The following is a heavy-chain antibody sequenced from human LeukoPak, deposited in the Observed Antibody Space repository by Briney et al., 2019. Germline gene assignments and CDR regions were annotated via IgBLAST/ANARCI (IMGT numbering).Heavy chain of an antibody. J-gene: IGHJ4*02. Sequence: KPGGSLRLSCAASRFTFSSYSMIWVRHAPGKGLEWVSSISSSGTYIYYADSLKGRFTISRDNAANSLYLQMNSLRAEDTAVYYCARHLLSGDFWGIDYWGQGTLVTVSS. CDR1: RFTFSSYS. CDR2: ISSSGTYI. CDR3: ARHLLSGDFWGIDY. V-gene: IGHV3-21*01. D-gene: IGHD3-16*01.